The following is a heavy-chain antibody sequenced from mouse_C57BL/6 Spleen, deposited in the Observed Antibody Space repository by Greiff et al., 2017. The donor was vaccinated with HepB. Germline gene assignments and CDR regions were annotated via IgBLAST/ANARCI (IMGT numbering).Heavy chain of an antibody. Sequence: EVKLVESGGGLVKPGGSLKLSCAASGFTFSDYGMHWVRQAPEKGLEWVAYISSGSSTIYYADTVKGRFTISRDNAKNTLFLQMTSLRSEDTAMYYCARGGGSSSHYYAMDYWGQGTSVTVSS. J-gene: IGHJ4*01. CDR3: ARGGGSSSHYYAMDY. V-gene: IGHV5-17*01. CDR2: ISSGSSTI. D-gene: IGHD1-1*01. CDR1: GFTFSDYG.